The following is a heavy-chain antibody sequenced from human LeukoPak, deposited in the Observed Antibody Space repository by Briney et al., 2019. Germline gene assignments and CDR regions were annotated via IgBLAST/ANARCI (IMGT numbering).Heavy chain of an antibody. D-gene: IGHD1-26*01. J-gene: IGHJ4*02. Sequence: GGSLRLSCAASVFTFNTSAMSWVRLAPGKGLEWVSAISGGGDRTFYLESVKGRFTVSRDNPKNTLYLQMNSVRDEDTALYYCAKEGAMVGPTSFVYWGQETLVTVSS. CDR3: AKEGAMVGPTSFVY. V-gene: IGHV3-23*01. CDR1: VFTFNTSA. CDR2: ISGGGDRT.